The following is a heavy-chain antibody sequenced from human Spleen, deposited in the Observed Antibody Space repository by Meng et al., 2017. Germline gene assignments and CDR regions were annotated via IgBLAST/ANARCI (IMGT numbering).Heavy chain of an antibody. V-gene: IGHV4-59*01. CDR1: GGSISSYS. CDR3: ATVNFGASGGGWFDP. D-gene: IGHD4-17*01. Sequence: QPQLQEAGSGLVKPSETLSLTCTVSGGSISSYSRSWIRQPPGRGLEFIGYIYRRGSTNYNPSLQNRATISLDTSKNHFSLKLTSLTAADTAIYYCATVNFGASGGGWFDPWGQGTLVTVSS. CDR2: IYRRGST. J-gene: IGHJ5*02.